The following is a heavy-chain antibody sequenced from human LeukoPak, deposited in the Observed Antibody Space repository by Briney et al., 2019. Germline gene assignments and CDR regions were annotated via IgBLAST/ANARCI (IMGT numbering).Heavy chain of an antibody. CDR2: IIPIFGTA. CDR1: GGTFSSYA. J-gene: IGHJ4*02. D-gene: IGHD2-2*01. CDR3: ARIPRYQLLYFDY. V-gene: IGHV1-69*01. Sequence: SVKVSCKASGGTFSSYAISWVRQAPGQGLEWMGGIIPIFGTANYAQKFQGRVTITADESTSTAYMELSSLRSEDTAVYYCARIPRYQLLYFDYWGQGTLVTVPS.